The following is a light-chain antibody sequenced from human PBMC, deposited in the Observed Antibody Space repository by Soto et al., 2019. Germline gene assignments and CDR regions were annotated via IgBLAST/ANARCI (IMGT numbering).Light chain of an antibody. J-gene: IGLJ3*02. CDR3: CSYAGSSTLV. V-gene: IGLV2-23*02. CDR2: DVS. Sequence: QTVVTQPASVSGSPGQSITISCTGTSSDIGSYNLVSWYRQYPGTAPKLMIYDVSKRPSGVSNRFSGSKSGNTASLTISGLQAEDEADYYCCSYAGSSTLVFGGGTKLTVL. CDR1: SSDIGSYNL.